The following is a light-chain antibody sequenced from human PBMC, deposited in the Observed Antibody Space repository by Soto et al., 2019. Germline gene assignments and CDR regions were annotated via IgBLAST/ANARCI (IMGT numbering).Light chain of an antibody. Sequence: SYELTQPPSVSVSLGQTASITCSGDKLGDKYACWYQQKPGESPVLVIYQDTKRPSGIPERFSGSSSGNTATLTISGTQAMDEADYYCQAWDYSTVVFGGGTKLTVL. V-gene: IGLV3-1*01. CDR2: QDT. J-gene: IGLJ2*01. CDR3: QAWDYSTVV. CDR1: KLGDKY.